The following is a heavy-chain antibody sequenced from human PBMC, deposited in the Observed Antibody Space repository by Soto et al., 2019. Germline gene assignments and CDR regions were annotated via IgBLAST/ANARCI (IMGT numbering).Heavy chain of an antibody. D-gene: IGHD2-2*01. CDR1: GYTFTSYY. V-gene: IGHV1-46*01. J-gene: IGHJ6*02. CDR2: INPSGGST. Sequence: ASVKVSCKASGYTFTSYYMHWVRQAPGQGLEWMGIINPSGGSTSYAQKFQGRVTMTGDTSTSTVYMELSSLRSEDTAVYYCARDKLGYCSSTSCYGGYYYYYGMDVWGQGTTVTVSS. CDR3: ARDKLGYCSSTSCYGGYYYYYGMDV.